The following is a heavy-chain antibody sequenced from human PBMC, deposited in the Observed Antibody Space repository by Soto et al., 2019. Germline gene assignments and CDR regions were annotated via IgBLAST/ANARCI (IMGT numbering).Heavy chain of an antibody. V-gene: IGHV3-30*03. CDR2: ISYDGSNK. D-gene: IGHD3-22*01. Sequence: GGSLRLSCAASGFTFSSYGMHWVRQAPGKGLEWVAVISYDGSNKYYADSVKGRFTISRDNSKNTLYLQMNSLRAEDTAVYYCARERPHANDSSGQPFDYWGQGTLVTVSS. CDR1: GFTFSSYG. J-gene: IGHJ4*02. CDR3: ARERPHANDSSGQPFDY.